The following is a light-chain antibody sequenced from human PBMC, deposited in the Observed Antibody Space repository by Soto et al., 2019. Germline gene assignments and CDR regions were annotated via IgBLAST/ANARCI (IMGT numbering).Light chain of an antibody. CDR1: QDISNY. CDR2: AAS. CDR3: QQYGSSLT. V-gene: IGKV1-16*01. J-gene: IGKJ4*01. Sequence: DIQLTQSPSSVSASVGDRVTITCQASQDISNYLNWHQQKPGKAPKSLIYAASNLQSGVPSRFSGTGSGTDFTLTISRLEPEDFAVYYCQQYGSSLTFGGGTKVDIK.